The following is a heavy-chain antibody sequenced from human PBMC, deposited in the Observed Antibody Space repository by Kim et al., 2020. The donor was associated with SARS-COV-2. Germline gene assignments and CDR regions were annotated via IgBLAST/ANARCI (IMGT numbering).Heavy chain of an antibody. V-gene: IGHV4-59*11. CDR3: ARDEGGSGWSGGWCGP. D-gene: IGHD6-19*01. CDR1: GGSISSHY. CDR2: VYYTGNT. Sequence: SETLSLTCTVSGGSISSHYWSWIRQPPGKGLEWIGHVYYTGNTKYNASLKSRVTISADTSKNQFSLKMSPVTAADTAVYYGARDEGGSGWSGGWCGPWG. J-gene: IGHJ5*02.